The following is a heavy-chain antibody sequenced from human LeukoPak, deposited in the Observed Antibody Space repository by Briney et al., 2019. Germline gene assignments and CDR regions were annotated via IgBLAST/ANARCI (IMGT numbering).Heavy chain of an antibody. CDR3: ARALSGCILCFDL. J-gene: IGHJ4*02. D-gene: IGHD6-19*01. CDR1: GYTLTGYD. V-gene: IGHV1-8*01. Sequence: ASVKVSCKASGYTLTGYDINWIRQAPGQGLEWMGWMNPDSGNTGYAQEFQGRVTVTRDTSITTAYMELSSLRFEDTAVYYCARALSGCILCFDLWGLGTLVTVSS. CDR2: MNPDSGNT.